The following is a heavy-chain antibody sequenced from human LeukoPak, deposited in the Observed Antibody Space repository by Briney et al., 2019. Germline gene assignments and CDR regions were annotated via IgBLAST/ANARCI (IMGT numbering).Heavy chain of an antibody. CDR1: GYTFTDYY. CDR3: ARGFAGFGELPSFDP. V-gene: IGHV1-2*02. J-gene: IGHJ5*02. Sequence: ASVKVSCKASGYTFTDYYRHWVRQAPGQGLEWMGWINPNSGGTNYAQKFQGRVTMTRDTSISTAYMELSRLRSDDTAVYYCARGFAGFGELPSFDPWGQGTLVTVSS. D-gene: IGHD3-10*01. CDR2: INPNSGGT.